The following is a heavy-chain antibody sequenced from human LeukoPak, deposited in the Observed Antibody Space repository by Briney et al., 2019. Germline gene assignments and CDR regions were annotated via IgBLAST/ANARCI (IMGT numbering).Heavy chain of an antibody. CDR3: ARAVSGRFDY. CDR2: IYYSGST. V-gene: IGHV4-59*08. D-gene: IGHD6-19*01. J-gene: IGHJ4*02. Sequence: SETLSLTCTVSGGSISGYYWSWIRQPPGKGLEWIGYIYYSGSTYDNPSLKSRVTISLDTSKNQFSLKLSSVTAADTAIYYCARAVSGRFDYWGQGTLVTVSS. CDR1: GGSISGYY.